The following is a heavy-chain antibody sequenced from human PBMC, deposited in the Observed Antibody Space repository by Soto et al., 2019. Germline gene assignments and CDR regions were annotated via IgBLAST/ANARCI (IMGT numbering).Heavy chain of an antibody. CDR3: ARADFWSGYYTGAYYYGMDV. J-gene: IGHJ6*02. D-gene: IGHD3-3*01. V-gene: IGHV1-69*13. CDR2: IIPIFGTA. Sequence: GASVKVSCKASGGTFSSYAISWVRQAPGQGHEWMGGIIPIFGTANYAQKFQGRVTITADESTSTAYMELSSLRSEDTAVYYCARADFWSGYYTGAYYYGMDVWGQGTTVTVSS. CDR1: GGTFSSYA.